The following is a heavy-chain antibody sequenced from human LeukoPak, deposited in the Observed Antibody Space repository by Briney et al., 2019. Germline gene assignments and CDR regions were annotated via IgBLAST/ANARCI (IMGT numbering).Heavy chain of an antibody. V-gene: IGHV3-23*01. CDR3: AKLHDYGDYYFDY. D-gene: IGHD4-17*01. CDR2: ISGSGGST. CDR1: GFTFSSYA. J-gene: IGHJ4*02. Sequence: GGSLRPSCAASGFTFSSYAMSWVRQAPGKGLEWVSAISGSGGSTYYADSVKGRFTISRGNSKNTLYLQMNSLRAEDTAVYYCAKLHDYGDYYFDYWGQGTLVTVSS.